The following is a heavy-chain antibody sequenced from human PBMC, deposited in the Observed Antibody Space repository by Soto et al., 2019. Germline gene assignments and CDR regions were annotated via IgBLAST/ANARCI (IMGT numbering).Heavy chain of an antibody. Sequence: EVQLLESGGGLVQPGGSLRLSCAASGFTFSSYAMSWVRQAPGKGLEWVSAISGSGGSTYYADSVKGRFTISRDNSKNTLYLQMNSLRAEDTAVYYCSGYYDSSGYWWFMGIAFDIWGQGTMVTVSS. CDR1: GFTFSSYA. V-gene: IGHV3-23*01. CDR3: SGYYDSSGYWWFMGIAFDI. CDR2: ISGSGGST. D-gene: IGHD3-22*01. J-gene: IGHJ3*02.